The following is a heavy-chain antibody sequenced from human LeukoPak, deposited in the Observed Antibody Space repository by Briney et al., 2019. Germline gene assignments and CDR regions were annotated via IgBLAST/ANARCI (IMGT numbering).Heavy chain of an antibody. CDR3: AGSITIFGVVIPNWFDP. V-gene: IGHV1-46*01. Sequence: ASVKVSCKASGYTFTSYYMHWVRQAPGQGLEWMGIINPSGGSTSYAQKFQGRVTMTRDTSTSTVYMELSSLRSEDTAVYYCAGSITIFGVVIPNWFDPWGQGTLVTVSS. J-gene: IGHJ5*02. D-gene: IGHD3-3*01. CDR1: GYTFTSYY. CDR2: INPSGGST.